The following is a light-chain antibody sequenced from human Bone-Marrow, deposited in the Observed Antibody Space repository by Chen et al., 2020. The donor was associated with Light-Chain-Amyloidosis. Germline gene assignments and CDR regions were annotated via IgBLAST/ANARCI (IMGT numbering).Light chain of an antibody. CDR3: SSFTSSSSYV. CDR1: SGDVGTYNY. CDR2: AVS. V-gene: IGLV2-14*01. Sequence: QSALTQPAAVSGSPGRSLTISCTGTSGDVGTYNYVSWYQQHPGKAPKVMIYAVSNRPSGVSNRFSGSKSGNTASLTISGLQAEDEADYYCSSFTSSSSYVFGPGTKVTVL. J-gene: IGLJ1*01.